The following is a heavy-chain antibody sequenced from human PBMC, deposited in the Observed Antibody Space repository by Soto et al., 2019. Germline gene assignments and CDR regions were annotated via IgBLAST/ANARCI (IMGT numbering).Heavy chain of an antibody. CDR1: GGSISSGGYS. CDR3: PRLRLPINYVFPPIAP. Sequence: SETLSLTCAVSGGSISSGGYSWSWIRQPPGKGLEWIGYIYHSGSTYYNPSLKSRVTISVDRSKNQFSLKLSSVTAADTAVYYCPRLRLPINYVFPPIAPGGQEPLVTVS. J-gene: IGHJ5*02. V-gene: IGHV4-30-2*01. D-gene: IGHD4-4*01. CDR2: IYHSGST.